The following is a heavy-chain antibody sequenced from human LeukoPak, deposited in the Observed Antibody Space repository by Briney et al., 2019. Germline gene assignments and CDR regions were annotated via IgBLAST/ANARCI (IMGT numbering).Heavy chain of an antibody. D-gene: IGHD6-13*01. CDR3: ARDEFVGSSWYYFDY. CDR1: GFTFSSYG. V-gene: IGHV3-33*01. CDR2: IWYDGSNK. J-gene: IGHJ4*02. Sequence: GGSLRLSCAASGFTFSSYGMHWVRQAPGKGLERVAVIWYDGSNKYYADSVKGRFTISRDNSKNTLYLQMNSLRAEDTAVYYCARDEFVGSSWYYFDYWGQGTLVTVSS.